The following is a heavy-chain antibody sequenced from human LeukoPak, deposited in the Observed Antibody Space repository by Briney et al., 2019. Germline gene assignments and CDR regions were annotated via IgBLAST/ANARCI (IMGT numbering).Heavy chain of an antibody. CDR3: ARSRFLEWLLPNDAFDI. D-gene: IGHD3-3*01. Sequence: SVRVSCKASGGTFSGYTISWVRQAPGQGLEWMGRIIPILGIANYAQKFQGRVTITADKSTSTAYMELSSLRSEDTAVYHCARSRFLEWLLPNDAFDIWGQGTMVTVSS. J-gene: IGHJ3*02. CDR1: GGTFSGYT. V-gene: IGHV1-69*02. CDR2: IIPILGIA.